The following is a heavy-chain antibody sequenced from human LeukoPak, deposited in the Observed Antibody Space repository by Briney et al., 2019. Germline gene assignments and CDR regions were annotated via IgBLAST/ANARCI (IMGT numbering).Heavy chain of an antibody. J-gene: IGHJ1*01. CDR2: IKTDGSEK. Sequence: PGGSLRLSCEGSGFTFSNYWMGWVRQAPGKGLQWVANIKTDGSEKYYVDSVKGRFTISRDNAKNSVYLQMNSLRAEDTAVYYCATYSSLNRREFQYWGQGTLLTVSS. CDR3: ATYSSLNRREFQY. CDR1: GFTFSNYW. D-gene: IGHD3-22*01. V-gene: IGHV3-7*01.